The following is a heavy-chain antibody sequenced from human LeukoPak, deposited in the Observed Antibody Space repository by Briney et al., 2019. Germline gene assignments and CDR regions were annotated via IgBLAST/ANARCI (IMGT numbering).Heavy chain of an antibody. Sequence: ASVKVSCKASGYTFTSYGISWVRQAPGQGLEWMGWISAYNGNINYAQKHQGRVTMTTDTSTSTAYMELRSLRSDDTAVYYCATDLGYCSSTSCRIDYLGEGTPVTVSS. CDR3: ATDLGYCSSTSCRIDY. V-gene: IGHV1-18*01. J-gene: IGHJ4*02. D-gene: IGHD2-2*01. CDR1: GYTFTSYG. CDR2: ISAYNGNI.